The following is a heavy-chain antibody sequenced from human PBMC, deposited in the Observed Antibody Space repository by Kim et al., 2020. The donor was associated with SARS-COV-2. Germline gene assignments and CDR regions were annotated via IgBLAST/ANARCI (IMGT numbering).Heavy chain of an antibody. Sequence: GETLRLSCAASGFTFSSYWMHWVRQAPGKGLVWVSRINSDGSSTSYADSVKGRFTISKDNAKNMLYMQMNSLKAEETAVYYCARGYDYYDSSGYSNYWGQGTLVTVSS. CDR1: GFTFSSYW. D-gene: IGHD3-22*01. CDR3: ARGYDYYDSSGYSNY. V-gene: IGHV3-74*01. CDR2: INSDGSST. J-gene: IGHJ4*02.